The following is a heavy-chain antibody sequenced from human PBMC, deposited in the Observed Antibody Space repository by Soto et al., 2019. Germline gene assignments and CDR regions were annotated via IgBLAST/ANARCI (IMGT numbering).Heavy chain of an antibody. J-gene: IGHJ5*02. Sequence: PSETLSLTCTVSGGSISSGGYYWSWIRQHPGKGLEWIGYIYYSGSTYYNPSLKSRVTISVDTSKNQFSLKLSSVTAADTAVYYCASGIGYCSGGSCGLLRSWFDPWGQGTLDTGSS. CDR3: ASGIGYCSGGSCGLLRSWFDP. D-gene: IGHD2-15*01. CDR1: GGSISSGGYY. V-gene: IGHV4-31*03. CDR2: IYYSGST.